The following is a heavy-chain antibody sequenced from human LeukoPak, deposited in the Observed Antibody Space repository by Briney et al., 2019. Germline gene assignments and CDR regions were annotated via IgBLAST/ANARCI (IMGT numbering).Heavy chain of an antibody. Sequence: SETLSLTCTVSGGSISSSSYYWGWIRQPPGKGLEWIGSIYYSGSTYYNPSLKSRVTISVDTSKNQFSLKLSSVTAADTAVYYCAKDPSIAAAGGPVDWGQGTLVTVSS. J-gene: IGHJ4*02. CDR2: IYYSGST. D-gene: IGHD6-13*01. CDR1: GGSISSSSYY. V-gene: IGHV4-39*02. CDR3: AKDPSIAAAGGPVD.